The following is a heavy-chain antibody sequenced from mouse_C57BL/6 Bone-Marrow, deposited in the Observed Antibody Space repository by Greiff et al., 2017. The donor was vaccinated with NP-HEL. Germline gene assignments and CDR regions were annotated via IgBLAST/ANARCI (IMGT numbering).Heavy chain of an antibody. CDR2: INPSNGGT. CDR1: GYTFTSYW. J-gene: IGHJ1*03. Sequence: QVQLQQSGTELVKPGASVKLSCKASGYTFTSYWMHWVKQRPGQGLEWIGNINPSNGGTNYNEKFKSKATLTVDKSSSTAYMQLSSLTSEDSAVYYCASLITTVVDWYFDVWGTGTTVTVSS. D-gene: IGHD1-1*01. CDR3: ASLITTVVDWYFDV. V-gene: IGHV1-53*01.